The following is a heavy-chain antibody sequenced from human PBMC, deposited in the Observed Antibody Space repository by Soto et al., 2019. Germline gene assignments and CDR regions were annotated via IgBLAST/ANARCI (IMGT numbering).Heavy chain of an antibody. CDR2: IIPIFGTA. CDR3: GGHGSQFETKCYCYLY. J-gene: IGHJ4*02. Sequence: QVQLVQSGAEVKKPGSSVKVSCKASGGTFRNYGISWVRQAPGQGLEWVGGIIPIFGTAKYAQKFQGIVTISGNEPTTAAHVELRSLKSEATAVYDCGGHGSQFETKCYCYLYWGQGPLVTVSS. CDR1: GGTFRNYG. D-gene: IGHD2-15*01. V-gene: IGHV1-69*01.